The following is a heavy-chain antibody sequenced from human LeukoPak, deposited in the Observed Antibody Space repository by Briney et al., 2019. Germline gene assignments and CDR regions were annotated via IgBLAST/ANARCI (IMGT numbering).Heavy chain of an antibody. CDR3: ARGSPPRVYYDRSGYYSYYFDY. J-gene: IGHJ4*02. Sequence: ASVKVSCKASGYTFTGYYMHWVRQAPGQGLEWMGWINPNSGGTNYAQKFQGRVTMTRDTSISTAYMELSRLRSDDTAVYYCARGSPPRVYYDRSGYYSYYFDYWGQGTLVTVSS. D-gene: IGHD3-22*01. CDR2: INPNSGGT. CDR1: GYTFTGYY. V-gene: IGHV1-2*02.